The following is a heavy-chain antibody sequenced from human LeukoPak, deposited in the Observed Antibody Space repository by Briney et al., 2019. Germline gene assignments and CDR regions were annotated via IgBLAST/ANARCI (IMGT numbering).Heavy chain of an antibody. CDR2: INPSGGST. CDR1: GYTFTSYY. J-gene: IGHJ4*02. V-gene: IGHV1-46*01. CDR3: ARAQRWLQPLDY. D-gene: IGHD5-24*01. Sequence: GASVKVSCKASGYTFTSYYTHWVRQAPGQGLEWMGIINPSGGSTSYAQKFQGRVTTPRDTSTSTVYMELSSLRSEDTAVYYCARAQRWLQPLDYWGQGTLVTVSS.